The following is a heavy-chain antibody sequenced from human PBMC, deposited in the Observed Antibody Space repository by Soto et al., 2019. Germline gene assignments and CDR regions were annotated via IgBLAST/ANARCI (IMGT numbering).Heavy chain of an antibody. D-gene: IGHD6-13*01. Sequence: EVPLVESGGGLVQPGGSLRLSCAASGFTFSSYSMNWVRQAPGKGLEWVSYISSSSSTIYYADSVKGRFTISRVNAKNSLYLQMNSLRAEDTAVYYCARHPERIAEIGWFDPWGQGTLVTVSS. CDR1: GFTFSSYS. V-gene: IGHV3-48*01. CDR2: ISSSSSTI. CDR3: ARHPERIAEIGWFDP. J-gene: IGHJ5*02.